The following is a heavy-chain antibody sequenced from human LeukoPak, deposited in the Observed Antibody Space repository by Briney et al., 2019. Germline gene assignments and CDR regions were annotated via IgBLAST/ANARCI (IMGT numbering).Heavy chain of an antibody. Sequence: ASVKVSCKTSGYTFTNYYVHWVRQAPGQGLEWMGYIVPDSGGADYDQKFQGRVTMTRDKSISTVYMELSSPRSDDTAVYYCPTEDKYCSGANCGKYWGQGTLVTVSS. CDR3: PTEDKYCSGANCGKY. V-gene: IGHV1-2*02. CDR2: IVPDSGGA. J-gene: IGHJ4*02. CDR1: GYTFTNYY. D-gene: IGHD2-15*01.